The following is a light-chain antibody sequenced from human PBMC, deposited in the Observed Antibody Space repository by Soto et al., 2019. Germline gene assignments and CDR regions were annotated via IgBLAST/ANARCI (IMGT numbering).Light chain of an antibody. J-gene: IGLJ2*01. V-gene: IGLV2-8*01. Sequence: QSALTHPPSASGSPGQSLTISCTGTTSDVGGYNYVFWYQQHPGKAPKLMIYEVNKRPSGVPDRFSGSKSGNTASLTVSGLQAEDEADYYCSSYAGSDIFVFGGGTKVTVL. CDR1: TSDVGGYNY. CDR2: EVN. CDR3: SSYAGSDIFV.